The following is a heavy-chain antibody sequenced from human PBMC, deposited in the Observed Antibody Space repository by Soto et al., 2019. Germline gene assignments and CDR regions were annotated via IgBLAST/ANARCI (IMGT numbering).Heavy chain of an antibody. CDR3: TRLSIAAAKGYYYYYGMDV. Sequence: PGGSLRLSCAASGSTFSGSAMHWVRQASGKGLEWVGRIRSKANSYATAYAASVKGRSTISRDDSKNTAYLQMNSLKTEDTAVYYCTRLSIAAAKGYYYYYGMDVWGQGTTVTVSS. V-gene: IGHV3-73*01. D-gene: IGHD6-6*01. J-gene: IGHJ6*02. CDR2: IRSKANSYAT. CDR1: GSTFSGSA.